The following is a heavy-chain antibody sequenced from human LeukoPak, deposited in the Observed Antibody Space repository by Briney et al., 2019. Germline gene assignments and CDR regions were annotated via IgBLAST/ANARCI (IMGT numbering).Heavy chain of an antibody. Sequence: GGSLRLSCAAPGFTFSNYSMNWVRQAPGKGLEWVSYISSSSDTIYYADSVKGRFTISRDNAKKSLYLQMNSLRVEDTAVYYCARAVGYWGQGTLVTVSS. CDR1: GFTFSNYS. CDR2: ISSSSDTI. V-gene: IGHV3-48*04. D-gene: IGHD2-15*01. CDR3: ARAVGY. J-gene: IGHJ4*02.